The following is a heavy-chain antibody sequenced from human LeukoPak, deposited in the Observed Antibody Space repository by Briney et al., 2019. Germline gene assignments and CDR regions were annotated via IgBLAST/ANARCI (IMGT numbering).Heavy chain of an antibody. Sequence: GGSLRLSCAASGFTFSSYWMHWVRQAPGKGLVWVSRINSDGSSTSYADSVKGRFTISRDNAKNTLYLQMNSLRAEDTAAYYCARGSPSWEDFDYWGQGTLVTVSS. J-gene: IGHJ4*02. CDR3: ARGSPSWEDFDY. CDR1: GFTFSSYW. V-gene: IGHV3-74*01. CDR2: INSDGSST. D-gene: IGHD2-2*01.